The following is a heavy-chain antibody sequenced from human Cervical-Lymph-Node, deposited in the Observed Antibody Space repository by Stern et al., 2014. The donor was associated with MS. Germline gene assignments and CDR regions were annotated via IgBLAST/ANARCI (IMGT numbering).Heavy chain of an antibody. CDR2: IHHSGSA. J-gene: IGHJ4*02. CDR1: GGSIRSFY. D-gene: IGHD1-1*01. Sequence: VQLEESGPGLVKPSETLSLTCTVSGGSIRSFYCSWIRQPPGKGLEWIGHIHHSGSARYNPSLKSRVTISVDTSKNQCSLKLSSVTAADTAVYYCARDRGNNWNFEGYFDYWGQGTPVTVSS. V-gene: IGHV4-59*01. CDR3: ARDRGNNWNFEGYFDY.